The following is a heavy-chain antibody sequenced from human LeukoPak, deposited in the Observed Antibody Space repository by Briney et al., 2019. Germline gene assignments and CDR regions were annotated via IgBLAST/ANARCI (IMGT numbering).Heavy chain of an antibody. J-gene: IGHJ2*01. D-gene: IGHD3-22*01. Sequence: SETLSLTCGVSGGSISSGDYYWTWIRQPPGKGLEWIGYIYYSGSTYYNPSLKSRVTISVDTSKNQFSLKLSSVTAADTAVYFCARGYNSDSSGYYPDWYFALWGRGTLVTVSS. V-gene: IGHV4-30-4*01. CDR1: GGSISSGDYY. CDR3: ARGYNSDSSGYYPDWYFAL. CDR2: IYYSGST.